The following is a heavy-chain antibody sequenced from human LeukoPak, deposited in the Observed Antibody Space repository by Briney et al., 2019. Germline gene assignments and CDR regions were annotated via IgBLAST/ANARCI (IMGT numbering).Heavy chain of an antibody. CDR2: INPNSGDT. Sequence: VASVKVSCKASGYTFSDYYMHWVRQAPGQGLQWVGWINPNSGDTHYAQMFQGRVTMTRDTSINTAYMELRRVRSDDTAVYYCAKSAQYSSAWFTGSFDYWGQGTLVTVSS. J-gene: IGHJ4*02. CDR1: GYTFSDYY. V-gene: IGHV1-2*02. CDR3: AKSAQYSSAWFTGSFDY. D-gene: IGHD6-13*01.